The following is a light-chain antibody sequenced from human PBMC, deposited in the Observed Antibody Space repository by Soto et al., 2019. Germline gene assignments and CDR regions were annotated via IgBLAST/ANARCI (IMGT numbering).Light chain of an antibody. CDR3: QQLNSYPLT. CDR1: QGSSSY. CDR2: AAS. V-gene: IGKV1-9*01. J-gene: IGKJ4*01. Sequence: DIQLTQSPSFLSASVGDRVTITCRASQGSSSYLAWYQQKPGKAHKLLIYAASTLQSGVPSRFSGSGSGTEFTLTISSLQPEDFATYYCQQLNSYPLTFGGGTKVEIK.